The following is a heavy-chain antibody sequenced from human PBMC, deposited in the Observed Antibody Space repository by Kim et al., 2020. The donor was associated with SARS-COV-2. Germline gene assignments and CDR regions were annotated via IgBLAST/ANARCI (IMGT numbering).Heavy chain of an antibody. V-gene: IGHV7-4-1*02. D-gene: IGHD3-3*01. Sequence: ASVKVSCKASGYTFTSYAMNWVRQAPGQGLEWMGWINTNTGNPTYAQGFTGRFVFSLDTPVSTAYLQISSLKAEDTAVYYCARDERFTIFGVVILGSYMDVWGKGTTVTVSS. CDR1: GYTFTSYA. CDR2: INTNTGNP. CDR3: ARDERFTIFGVVILGSYMDV. J-gene: IGHJ6*03.